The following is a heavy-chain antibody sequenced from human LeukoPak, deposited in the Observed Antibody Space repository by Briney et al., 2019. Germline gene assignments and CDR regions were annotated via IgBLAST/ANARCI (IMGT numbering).Heavy chain of an antibody. CDR1: GFTFSSYS. Sequence: GSLRLSCAASGFTFSSYSMNWVRQAPGKGLEWVSSISSSSSYIYYADSVKGRFTISRDNAKNSLYLQMNSLRAEDTAVYYCARDDGSGSYSFDYWDQGTLVTVSS. J-gene: IGHJ4*02. CDR3: ARDDGSGSYSFDY. CDR2: ISSSSSYI. V-gene: IGHV3-21*01. D-gene: IGHD3-10*01.